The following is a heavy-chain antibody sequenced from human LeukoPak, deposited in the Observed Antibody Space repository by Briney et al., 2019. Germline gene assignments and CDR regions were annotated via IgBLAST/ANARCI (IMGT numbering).Heavy chain of an antibody. V-gene: IGHV3-48*01. CDR3: ARVIAFHGWCLDV. J-gene: IGHJ6*02. CDR2: IGSSSSTI. D-gene: IGHD2-8*01. CDR1: GFTFSSFG. Sequence: GGSLRLSCAASGFTFSSFGMNWVRQAPGKGLEWVSYIGSSSSTIYYADSVKGRFTISRDNAKNSLYLQMNSLRAEDTAVYYCARVIAFHGWCLDVWGQGTTVTASS.